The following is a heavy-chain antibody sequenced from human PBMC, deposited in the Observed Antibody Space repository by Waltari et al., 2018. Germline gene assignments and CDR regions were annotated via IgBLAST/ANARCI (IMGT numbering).Heavy chain of an antibody. D-gene: IGHD2-21*01. CDR2: IYYSGST. J-gene: IGHJ4*02. Sequence: QVQLQESGPGLVKPSETLSLTCTVSGGSISSYYWSLIRQPPGKGLEWIGYIYYSGSTNYNPSLKSRVTISVDTSKNQFSLKLSSVTAADTAVYYCARGGRFPLYYFDYWGQGTLVTVSS. CDR3: ARGGRFPLYYFDY. CDR1: GGSISSYY. V-gene: IGHV4-59*01.